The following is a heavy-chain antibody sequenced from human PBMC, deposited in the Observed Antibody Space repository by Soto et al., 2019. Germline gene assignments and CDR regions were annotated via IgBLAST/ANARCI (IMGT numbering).Heavy chain of an antibody. Sequence: QVHLVQSGAEVKKPGASVKVSCKASGYTFTSYGITWVRQAPGQGLEWMGWISAHNGNTDYAQKLQGRVIVTRDTSTSTAYTELRSLRSDDTAVYYCARGRYGDYWGQGARVTVSS. J-gene: IGHJ4*02. CDR3: ARGRYGDY. D-gene: IGHD1-1*01. V-gene: IGHV1-18*01. CDR2: ISAHNGNT. CDR1: GYTFTSYG.